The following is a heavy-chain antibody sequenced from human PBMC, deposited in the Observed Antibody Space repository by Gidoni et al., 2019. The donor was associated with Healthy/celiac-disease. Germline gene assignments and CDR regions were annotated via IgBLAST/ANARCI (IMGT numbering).Heavy chain of an antibody. CDR3: AREGGTMVRGDYNWFDP. V-gene: IGHV4-31*03. CDR1: GGSISSGGYY. CDR2: IYYSGST. D-gene: IGHD3-10*01. J-gene: IGHJ5*02. Sequence: QVQLQESGPGLVKPSQTLSLTCTVSGGSISSGGYYWSWIRQPPGKGLEWIGYIYYSGSTYYNPSLKSRVTISVDTSKNQFSLKLSSVTAADTAVYYCAREGGTMVRGDYNWFDPWGQGTLVTVSS.